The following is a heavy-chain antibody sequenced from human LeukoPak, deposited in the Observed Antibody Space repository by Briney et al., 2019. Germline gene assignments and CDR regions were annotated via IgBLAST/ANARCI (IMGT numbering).Heavy chain of an antibody. CDR3: ARRYSSGWRLMPFDY. Sequence: SETLSLTCTVSGGSISSYYWSWIRQPPGKGLEWIGYIYYSGSTNYNPSLKSRVTISVDTSKNQFSLKLSSVTAADTAVYYCARRYSSGWRLMPFDYWGQGTLVTVSS. V-gene: IGHV4-59*01. CDR1: GGSISSYY. CDR2: IYYSGST. J-gene: IGHJ4*02. D-gene: IGHD6-19*01.